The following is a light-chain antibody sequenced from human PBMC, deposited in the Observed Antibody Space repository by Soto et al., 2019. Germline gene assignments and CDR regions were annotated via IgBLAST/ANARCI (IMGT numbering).Light chain of an antibody. CDR2: GNS. CDR1: SSNIGAGYD. Sequence: QSVLTQPPSVSGAPGQRVTISCTGSSSNIGAGYDVHWYQQLPGTAPKLLIYGNSNRPSGVPDRFSGSKSGTSASLAITVLQAEDEADYYCQSYDSSLSGKVFGTGTKLTVL. J-gene: IGLJ1*01. V-gene: IGLV1-40*01. CDR3: QSYDSSLSGKV.